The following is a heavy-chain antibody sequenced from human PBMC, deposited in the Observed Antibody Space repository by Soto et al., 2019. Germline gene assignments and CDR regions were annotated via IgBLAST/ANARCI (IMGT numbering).Heavy chain of an antibody. J-gene: IGHJ6*02. CDR3: AGEPYYYGMDV. CDR2: IIPILGIA. D-gene: IGHD2-21*01. V-gene: IGHV1-69*02. Sequence: QVQLVQSGAEVKKPGSSVKVSCKASGGTFSSYTISWVRQAPGQGLEWMGRIIPILGIANYAQKFQGSVKIPAAKSTSTAYMELSSLRSEDTAVYYCAGEPYYYGMDVWGQGTTVTFSS. CDR1: GGTFSSYT.